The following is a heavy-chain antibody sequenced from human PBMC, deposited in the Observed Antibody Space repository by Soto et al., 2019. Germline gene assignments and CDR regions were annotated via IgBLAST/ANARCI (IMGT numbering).Heavy chain of an antibody. V-gene: IGHV3-23*01. D-gene: IGHD2-8*01. J-gene: IGHJ4*02. CDR3: AKEIFAAAYAATSAFDL. Sequence: GGSLRLSCAASGFTFISHAMGWLRQAPWTGPEWVAFVDGSGGDTSYADSVKGRFTISRDNSDNSLYLHMNSLRAEDTGRYFCAKEIFAAAYAATSAFDLWGRGTLVTVSS. CDR1: GFTFISHA. CDR2: VDGSGGDT.